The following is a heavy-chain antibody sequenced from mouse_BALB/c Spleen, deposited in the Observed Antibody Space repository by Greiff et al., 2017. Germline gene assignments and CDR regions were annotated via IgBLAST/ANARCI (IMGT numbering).Heavy chain of an antibody. V-gene: IGHV1-12*01. D-gene: IGHD2-13*01. CDR3: ARWYGDFAY. Sequence: QVQLQQPGAELVKPGASVKMSCKASGYTFTSYNMHWVKQTPGQGLEWIGAIYPGNGDTSYNQKFKGKATLTADKSSSTAYMQLSSLTSEDSAVYYCARWYGDFAYWGQGTLVTVSA. J-gene: IGHJ3*01. CDR1: GYTFTSYN. CDR2: IYPGNGDT.